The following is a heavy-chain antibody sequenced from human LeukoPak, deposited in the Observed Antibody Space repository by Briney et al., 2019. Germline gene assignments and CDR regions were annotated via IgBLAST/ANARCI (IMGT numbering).Heavy chain of an antibody. CDR2: IYYSGST. Sequence: SETLSLTCTVSGGSISSYYWSWIRQPPGKGLEWIGYIYYSGSTNYNPSLKSRVTVSVDTSKNQFSLKLSSVTAADTAVYYCARGGGDFWSGYFSDYYMDVWGKGTTVTVSS. CDR3: ARGGGDFWSGYFSDYYMDV. J-gene: IGHJ6*03. V-gene: IGHV4-59*01. CDR1: GGSISSYY. D-gene: IGHD3-3*01.